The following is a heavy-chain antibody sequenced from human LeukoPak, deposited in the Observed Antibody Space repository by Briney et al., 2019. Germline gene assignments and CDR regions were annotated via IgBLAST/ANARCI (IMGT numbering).Heavy chain of an antibody. J-gene: IGHJ5*02. CDR3: ARSGIAAAGWFDP. V-gene: IGHV4-61*02. CDR2: IYTSGST. CDR1: GGSISSGSYY. D-gene: IGHD6-13*01. Sequence: PSETLSLTCTVSGGSISSGSYYWSWIRQPAGKGLEWIGRIYTSGSTNYNPSLKSRVTISVDTSKNQFSLKLSSVTAADTAVYYCARSGIAAAGWFDPWGQGTLVTVSS.